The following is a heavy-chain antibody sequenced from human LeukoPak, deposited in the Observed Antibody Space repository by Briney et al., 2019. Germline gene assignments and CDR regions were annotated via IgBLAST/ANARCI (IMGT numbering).Heavy chain of an antibody. CDR2: IIPIFGTA. Sequence: SVKVSCKASGGTFSSYAISWVRQAPGQGLEWMGGIIPIFGTANYAQKFQGRVTITADESTSTAYMELSSLRAEDTAVYYCANWGQYCSSTSCLSAFDIWGQGTMVTVSS. J-gene: IGHJ3*02. CDR3: ANWGQYCSSTSCLSAFDI. D-gene: IGHD2-2*01. V-gene: IGHV1-69*13. CDR1: GGTFSSYA.